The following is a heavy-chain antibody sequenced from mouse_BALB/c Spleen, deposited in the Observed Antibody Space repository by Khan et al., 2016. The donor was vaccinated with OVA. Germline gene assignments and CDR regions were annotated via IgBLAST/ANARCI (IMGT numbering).Heavy chain of an antibody. J-gene: IGHJ4*01. Sequence: QVQLKESGPGLVAPSQSLSITCTVSGFSLSDYGVSWIRQPPGKGLEWLGVIWGGGSTYYNSALKSRLSISKDNSKSQVFLKMNSLQTDDTAIYYCAKVLWSYYFAFDYWGQGTSVTVSS. CDR3: AKVLWSYYFAFDY. CDR1: GFSLSDYG. V-gene: IGHV2-6-5*01. CDR2: IWGGGST. D-gene: IGHD1-1*02.